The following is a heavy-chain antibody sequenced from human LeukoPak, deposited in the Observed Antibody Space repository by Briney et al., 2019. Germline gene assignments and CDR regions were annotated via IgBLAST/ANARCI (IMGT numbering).Heavy chain of an antibody. CDR2: IYYSGST. Sequence: PSETLSLTCTVSGGSISSYYWSWIRQPPGKGLEWIGYIYYSGSTNYNPSLKSRVTISVDTSKNQFSLKLSSVTAADTAVYYCARERYSYGKIFDYWGQGTLVTVS. CDR3: ARERYSYGKIFDY. CDR1: GGSISSYY. D-gene: IGHD5-18*01. J-gene: IGHJ4*02. V-gene: IGHV4-59*08.